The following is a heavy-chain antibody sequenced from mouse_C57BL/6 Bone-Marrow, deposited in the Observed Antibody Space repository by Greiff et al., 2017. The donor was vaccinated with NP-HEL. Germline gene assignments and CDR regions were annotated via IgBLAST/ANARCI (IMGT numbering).Heavy chain of an antibody. D-gene: IGHD2-4*01. CDR3: ARGGMITCFDV. CDR2: IYPRSGNT. Sequence: QVQLKESGAELARPGASVKLSCKASGYTFTSYGISWVKQRTGQGLEWIGEIYPRSGNTYYNEKFKGKATLTADKSSSTAYMELRSLTSEDSAVYFCARGGMITCFDVWGTGTTVTVSS. J-gene: IGHJ1*03. V-gene: IGHV1-81*01. CDR1: GYTFTSYG.